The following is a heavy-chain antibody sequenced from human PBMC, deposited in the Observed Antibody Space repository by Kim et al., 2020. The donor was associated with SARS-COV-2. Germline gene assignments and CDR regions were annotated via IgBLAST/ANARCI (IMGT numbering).Heavy chain of an antibody. CDR1: GFTFSIYE. J-gene: IGHJ6*02. CDR2: ISSSGSTI. CDR3: ARDLLWYYYGSGSYYGMGV. V-gene: IGHV3-48*03. D-gene: IGHD3-10*01. Sequence: GGSLRLSCAASGFTFSIYEMNWVRQAPGKGLEWVSYISSSGSTIYYSDSVKGRFTISRDNAKNSLYLQMNSLRAEDTAVYYCARDLLWYYYGSGSYYGMGVWGQGTPVNVPS.